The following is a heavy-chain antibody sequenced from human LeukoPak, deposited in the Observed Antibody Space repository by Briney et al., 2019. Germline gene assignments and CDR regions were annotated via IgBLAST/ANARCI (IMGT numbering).Heavy chain of an antibody. CDR3: AGAYSAGWFSY. J-gene: IGHJ4*02. D-gene: IGHD3-16*01. CDR2: IWYDGSQK. CDR1: GFNFNTYG. Sequence: GKSLTLSCVASGFNFNTYGMHWIRQAPGKGLEWVAVIWYDGSQKYYADSVNGRFTISRDDSKNPLFLQMSGLRADDTAVYYCAGAYSAGWFSYWGQGTPVIVSS. V-gene: IGHV3-33*01.